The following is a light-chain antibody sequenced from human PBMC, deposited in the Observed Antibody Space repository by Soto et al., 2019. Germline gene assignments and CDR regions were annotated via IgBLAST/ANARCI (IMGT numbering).Light chain of an antibody. CDR1: QSVTTQ. V-gene: IGKV3-20*01. CDR3: QQYGGSTRA. CDR2: GAS. Sequence: IVLTQSPGTLSLSPGERATLSCRASQSVTTQLAWYQQKPGQAPRLIIHGASSRATGVPDRITGSGSGTDFTLSISRLEPEDFGVYYCQQYGGSTRAFGQGPK. J-gene: IGKJ1*01.